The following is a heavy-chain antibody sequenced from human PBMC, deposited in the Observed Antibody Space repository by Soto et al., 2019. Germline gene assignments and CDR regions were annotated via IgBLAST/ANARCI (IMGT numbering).Heavy chain of an antibody. CDR2: IYPGDSDT. CDR1: GYSFTSYW. J-gene: IGHJ6*02. CDR3: ARHYGDHEHYYGMDV. Sequence: PGEALKISCKGSGYSFTSYWSGWVRQMPGKGLEWMGIIYPGDSDTRYSPSFQGQVTISADKSISTAYLQWSSLKASDTAMYYCARHYGDHEHYYGMDVWGQGTTVTVSS. V-gene: IGHV5-51*01. D-gene: IGHD4-17*01.